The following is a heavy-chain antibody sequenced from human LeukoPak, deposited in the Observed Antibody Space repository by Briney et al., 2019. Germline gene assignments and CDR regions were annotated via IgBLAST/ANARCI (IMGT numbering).Heavy chain of an antibody. J-gene: IGHJ4*02. CDR3: ATLIGVFPFYFNF. CDR2: MYHTGNA. V-gene: IGHV4-39*07. Sequence: PSETLSLTCTVSSGSISDSNYFWAWIRQPPGKGLEWVGSMYHTGNAYYNPSLDSRATISLDTSQNQFSLTVNSVTAADTAVYYCATLIGVFPFYFNFWGRGTPVTVSS. D-gene: IGHD2/OR15-2a*01. CDR1: SGSISDSNYF.